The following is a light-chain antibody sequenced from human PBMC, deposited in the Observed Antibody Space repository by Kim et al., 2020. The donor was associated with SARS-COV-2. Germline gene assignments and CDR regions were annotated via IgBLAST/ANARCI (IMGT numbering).Light chain of an antibody. CDR2: GAS. J-gene: IGKJ2*01. V-gene: IGKV3-15*01. CDR3: QQYNNWPPYT. CDR1: QSVRSGY. Sequence: SPGERATHPCRASQSVRSGYLAWFQQKTGQTPRLLIYGASTRATGIPARFSGSGSGTEFTLTLRRLQSEDFAVYYCQQYNNWPPYTCGQGTKLEI.